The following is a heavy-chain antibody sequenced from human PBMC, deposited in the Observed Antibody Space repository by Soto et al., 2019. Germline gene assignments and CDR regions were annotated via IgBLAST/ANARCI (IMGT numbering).Heavy chain of an antibody. CDR2: ISYDGSSY. V-gene: IGHV3-30-3*01. D-gene: IGHD3-3*01. J-gene: IGHJ3*01. CDR1: GFSFSTYT. CDR3: ATAHYDFWSGYPADAFDL. Sequence: QVQLVESGGGVVQPGRSLRLSCAASGFSFSTYTMHWVRQAPGKGLEWVAVISYDGSSYTYADSVKGRFTISRDNAKNTLYLQMNSLRAEDTAVYYCATAHYDFWSGYPADAFDLWGQGTKVTLSS.